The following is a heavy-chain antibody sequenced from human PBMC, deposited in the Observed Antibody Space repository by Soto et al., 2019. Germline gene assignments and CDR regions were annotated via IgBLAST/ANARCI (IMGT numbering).Heavy chain of an antibody. Sequence: EVQVLESGGGLAQPGRSLRLSCAVSGLSFSSYAMTWVRQSPGKGLEWVSSISHSGNSTYSADSVRGRFTFSRDNSKNTLYLQMNSLRAEDTAVYYCAKDAKTLDWLPTSYYFDFWGQGTLVTVSS. D-gene: IGHD3-9*01. CDR2: ISHSGNST. CDR3: AKDAKTLDWLPTSYYFDF. J-gene: IGHJ4*02. V-gene: IGHV3-23*01. CDR1: GLSFSSYA.